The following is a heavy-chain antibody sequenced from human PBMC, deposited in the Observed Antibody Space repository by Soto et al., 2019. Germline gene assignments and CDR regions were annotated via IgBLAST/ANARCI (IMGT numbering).Heavy chain of an antibody. V-gene: IGHV4-31*03. D-gene: IGHD2-15*01. CDR2: IYYGGST. CDR3: ARGYCSGGSCYDLYYFDY. J-gene: IGHJ4*02. Sequence: PSETTSITCTVSGGSICSGGYYWSWIRQHPGKGLEWIGYIYYGGSTYYNPSLKSRVTISVDTSKNQFSLKLSSVTAADTAVYYCARGYCSGGSCYDLYYFDYWGQGTLVTVSS. CDR1: GGSICSGGYY.